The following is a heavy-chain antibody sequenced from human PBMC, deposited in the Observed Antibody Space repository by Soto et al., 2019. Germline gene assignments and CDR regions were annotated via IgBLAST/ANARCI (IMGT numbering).Heavy chain of an antibody. D-gene: IGHD3-9*01. CDR3: ASETRYYDILTGYRNDFDY. V-gene: IGHV4-39*01. J-gene: IGHJ4*02. CDR2: IYYSGST. CDR1: GGSISSSSYY. Sequence: SETLSLTCTVSGGSISSSSYYWGWIRQPPGKGLEWIGSIYYSGSTYYNPSLKSRVTISVDTSKNQFSLKLSSVTAADTAVYYCASETRYYDILTGYRNDFDYWGQGTLVTVSS.